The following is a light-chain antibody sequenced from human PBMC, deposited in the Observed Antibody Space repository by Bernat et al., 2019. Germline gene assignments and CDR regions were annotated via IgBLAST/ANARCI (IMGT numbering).Light chain of an antibody. V-gene: IGLV3-9*01. Sequence: SYELTQPLSVSVALGQPARITCGGNNIGSKNVHWYQQKPGQAPVLVIYRDSNRPSGIPERFSGSNSGNTATLTISRAQAGDEADYYCQVWDSSTAHYVFGTGTKVTVL. J-gene: IGLJ1*01. CDR3: QVWDSSTAHYV. CDR1: NIGSKN. CDR2: RDS.